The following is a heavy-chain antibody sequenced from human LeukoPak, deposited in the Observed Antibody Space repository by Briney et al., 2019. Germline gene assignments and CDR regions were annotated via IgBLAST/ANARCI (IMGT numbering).Heavy chain of an antibody. CDR1: GGSISSGDYY. CDR3: ARVSLGRRFRWFDP. D-gene: IGHD3-3*01. CDR2: TYYSGST. J-gene: IGHJ5*02. V-gene: IGHV4-30-4*01. Sequence: PSQTLSLTCTVSGGSISSGDYYWSWIRQPPGTGLEWIGYTYYSGSTYYNPSLKSRVTISVDTSKNQFSLKLSSVTAADTAVYYCARVSLGRRFRWFDPWGQGTLVTVSS.